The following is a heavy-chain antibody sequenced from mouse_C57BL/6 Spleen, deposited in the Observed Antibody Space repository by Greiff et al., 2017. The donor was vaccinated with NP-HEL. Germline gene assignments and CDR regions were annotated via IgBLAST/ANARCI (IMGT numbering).Heavy chain of an antibody. Sequence: EVKVVESGGGLVQPGGSLSLSCAASGFTFTDYYMSWVRQPPGKALEWLGFIRNKANGYTTEYSASVKGRFTISRDNSQSILYLQMNALRAEDSATYYCARFYDYEYYFDYWGQGTTLTVSS. CDR3: ARFYDYEYYFDY. D-gene: IGHD2-4*01. J-gene: IGHJ2*01. V-gene: IGHV7-3*01. CDR2: IRNKANGYTT. CDR1: GFTFTDYY.